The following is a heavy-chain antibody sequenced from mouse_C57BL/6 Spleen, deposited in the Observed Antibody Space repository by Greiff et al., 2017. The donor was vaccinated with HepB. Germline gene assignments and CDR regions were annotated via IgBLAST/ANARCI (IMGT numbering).Heavy chain of an antibody. D-gene: IGHD2-4*01. Sequence: QVHVKQPGAELVKPGASVKLSCKASGYTFTSYWMHWVKQRPGRGLEWIGRIDPNSGGTKYNEKFKSKATLTVDKPSSTAYMQLSSLTSEDSAVYYCARERDYDRDYYAMDYWGQGTSVTVSS. J-gene: IGHJ4*01. V-gene: IGHV1-72*01. CDR1: GYTFTSYW. CDR3: ARERDYDRDYYAMDY. CDR2: IDPNSGGT.